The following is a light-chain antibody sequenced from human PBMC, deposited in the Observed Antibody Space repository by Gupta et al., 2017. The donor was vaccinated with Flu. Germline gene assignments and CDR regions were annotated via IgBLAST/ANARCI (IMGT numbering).Light chain of an antibody. CDR1: QNVDRD. V-gene: IGKV3-15*01. CDR2: FES. J-gene: IGKJ3*01. CDR3: HHNKNWPPFT. Sequence: AIFAVSPGERATLSCSASQNVDRDFVWYQHKQSQPPRLLIYFESTRATGTPSTFSGSGSGTELTLTISSRHSEYFAVYYCHHNKNWPPFTFGHGTKVDIK.